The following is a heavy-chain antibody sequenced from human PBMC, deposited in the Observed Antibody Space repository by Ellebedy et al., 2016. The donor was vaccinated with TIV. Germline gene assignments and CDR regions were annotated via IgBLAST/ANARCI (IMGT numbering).Heavy chain of an antibody. J-gene: IGHJ3*02. D-gene: IGHD1-26*01. CDR2: FSWNSVVI. CDR1: GFTFDDYA. V-gene: IGHV3-9*03. CDR3: AKAVERGALDI. Sequence: PGGSLRLSCVASGFTFDDYAMHWVRQAPGKGLEWVSGFSWNSVVIEYADSVKGRFTISRDNAKNSVFLQMNSLRVEDVALYYCAKAVERGALDIWGQGTVATVSP.